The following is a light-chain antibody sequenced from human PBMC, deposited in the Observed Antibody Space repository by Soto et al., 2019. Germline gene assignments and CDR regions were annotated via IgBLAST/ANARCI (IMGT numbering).Light chain of an antibody. V-gene: IGLV1-47*01. CDR1: SSNIGSNY. Sequence: QAVVTQPPSASGTPGQRVTISCSGSSSNIGSNYVYWYQQLPGTAPKLLIYRNNQRPSGVPDRFSGSKSGTSASLAISGLRSGGGADYYRAALGGSLRGPVFGGGTQ. CDR2: RNN. CDR3: AALGGSLRGPV. J-gene: IGLJ2*01.